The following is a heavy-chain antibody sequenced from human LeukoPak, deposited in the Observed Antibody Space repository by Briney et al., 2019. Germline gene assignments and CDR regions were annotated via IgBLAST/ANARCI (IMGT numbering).Heavy chain of an antibody. CDR3: ARQTDTAVPDHDAFDI. CDR1: GFTFSDYD. D-gene: IGHD5-18*01. J-gene: IGHJ3*02. Sequence: GGSLRLSCAASGFTFSDYDMSWIRQAPGKGLEGGSYISSSGSTIYYADSGKGRFTISRDNAKNSLYLQMNSLRAEDTAVYYCARQTDTAVPDHDAFDIWGQGTMVTVSS. V-gene: IGHV3-11*01. CDR2: ISSSGSTI.